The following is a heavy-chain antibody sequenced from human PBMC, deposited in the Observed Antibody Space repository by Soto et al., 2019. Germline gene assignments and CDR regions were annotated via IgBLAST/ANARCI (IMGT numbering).Heavy chain of an antibody. V-gene: IGHV3-33*01. D-gene: IGHD3-3*01. CDR3: ARDRSEFLEWLVPRGMDV. CDR1: GFTFSSYG. CDR2: IWYNGSNK. Sequence: GGSLRLSCAASGFTFSSYGMHWVRQAPGKGLEWVAVIWYNGSNKYYADSVKGRFTISRDNSKNTLYLQMNSLRAEDTAVYYCARDRSEFLEWLVPRGMDVWGQGTTVTVSS. J-gene: IGHJ6*02.